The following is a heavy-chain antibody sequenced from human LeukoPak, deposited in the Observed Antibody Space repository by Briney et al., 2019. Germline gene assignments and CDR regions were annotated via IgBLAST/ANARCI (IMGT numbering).Heavy chain of an antibody. D-gene: IGHD3-16*01. Sequence: GGSLRLSCAASGFTFSSYIMSWVRQAPGKGLEWVSLIGGSGDSTYYADSVKGRFTISRDNSKNTLYLRMNSLRADDTAVYYCAKEGPGGGGYFDDWGQGTLVTVSS. CDR3: AKEGPGGGGYFDD. CDR2: IGGSGDST. CDR1: GFTFSSYI. V-gene: IGHV3-23*01. J-gene: IGHJ4*02.